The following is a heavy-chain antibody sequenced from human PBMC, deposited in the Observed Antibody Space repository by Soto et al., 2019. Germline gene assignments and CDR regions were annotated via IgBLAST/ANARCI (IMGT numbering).Heavy chain of an antibody. D-gene: IGHD2-15*01. CDR1: GDSINTYY. J-gene: IGHJ3*02. V-gene: IGHV4-59*08. Sequence: QMQLQESGPGLVKSSETLSLTCAVSGDSINTYYWSWIRQPPGKGLEWIGYIYYSGSTNQNPSLNSRVSMSVATSKQQVSLKLTSVTAADTAVYYCARHGSGGRSFDIWGQGTMVTVSS. CDR3: ARHGSGGRSFDI. CDR2: IYYSGST.